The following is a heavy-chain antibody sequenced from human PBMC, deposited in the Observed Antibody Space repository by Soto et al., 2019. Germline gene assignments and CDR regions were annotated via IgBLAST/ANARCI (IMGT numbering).Heavy chain of an antibody. Sequence: QIQLEQSGSEMKKPGASVKVSCKASGYMFFTYGFNWVRQAPGQGLEWMGWMSTSNGYTNTAQKFRDRLTMTSEMATGPLALVLTSLTSDETAVSSCARARSCATVNRQWWYFDIWGRGTLVTVSS. D-gene: IGHD6-19*01. V-gene: IGHV1-18*04. J-gene: IGHJ2*01. CDR1: GYMFFTYG. CDR2: MSTSNGYT. CDR3: ARARSCATVNRQWWYFDI.